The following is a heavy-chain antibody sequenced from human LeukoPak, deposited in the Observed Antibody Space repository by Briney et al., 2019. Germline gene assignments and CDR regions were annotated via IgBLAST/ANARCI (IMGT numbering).Heavy chain of an antibody. V-gene: IGHV3-30*18. Sequence: GGSLRLSCAASGFTFSSYGMHWVRQAPGKGLEWVAVISYDGSNKYYADSVKGRFTISRDNPKNTLYLQMNSLRAEDTAVYYCTKVPNIVVVPAAISSGMDVWGQGTTVTVSS. J-gene: IGHJ6*02. D-gene: IGHD2-2*01. CDR3: TKVPNIVVVPAAISSGMDV. CDR2: ISYDGSNK. CDR1: GFTFSSYG.